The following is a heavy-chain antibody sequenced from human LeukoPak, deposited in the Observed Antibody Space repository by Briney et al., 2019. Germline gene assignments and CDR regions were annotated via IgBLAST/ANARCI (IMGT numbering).Heavy chain of an antibody. Sequence: SETLSLTCAVYGGSFSDYYWSWVRQPPGKGLEWIGSIYYSGSTYYNPSLKSRVTISVDTSKNQFSLKLSSVTAADTAVFYCVGEMATVSFDYWGQGTLVTVSS. CDR3: VGEMATVSFDY. CDR1: GGSFSDYY. D-gene: IGHD5-24*01. CDR2: IYYSGST. V-gene: IGHV4-34*01. J-gene: IGHJ4*02.